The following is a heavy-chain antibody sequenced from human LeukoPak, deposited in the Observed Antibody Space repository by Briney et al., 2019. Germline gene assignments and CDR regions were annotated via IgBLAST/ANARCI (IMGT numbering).Heavy chain of an antibody. CDR1: GGSIRSYY. Sequence: SETLSLTCTVSGGSIRSYYWSWIRQPPGKGLEWIGYIYYSGSTIYSPSLKSRVTISVDTSKNQFSLKLSSVTAADTAVYYCARGGRRGGYCSSTSCYTLEWFDPWGQGTLVTVSS. V-gene: IGHV4-59*12. CDR2: IYYSGST. CDR3: ARGGRRGGYCSSTSCYTLEWFDP. J-gene: IGHJ5*02. D-gene: IGHD2-2*02.